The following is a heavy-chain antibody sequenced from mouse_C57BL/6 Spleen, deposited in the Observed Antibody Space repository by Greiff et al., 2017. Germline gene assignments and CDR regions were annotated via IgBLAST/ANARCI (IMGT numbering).Heavy chain of an antibody. CDR2: IWWDDDK. CDR3: ARAYDGDYAY. D-gene: IGHD2-3*01. J-gene: IGHJ3*01. V-gene: IGHV8-8*01. CDR1: GFSLSTFGMG. Sequence: QVTLKVSGPGILQPSQSLSLTCSFSGFSLSTFGMGVGWIRQPSGQGLVWLAHIWWDDDKYYKPALKSRLTISKDTSKNQVFLKIANVDTADTATDYCARAYDGDYAYWGQGTLVTVSA.